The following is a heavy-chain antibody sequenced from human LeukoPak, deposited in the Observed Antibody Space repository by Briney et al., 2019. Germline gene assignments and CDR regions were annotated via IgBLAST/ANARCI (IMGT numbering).Heavy chain of an antibody. CDR2: INHSGST. V-gene: IGHV4-34*01. J-gene: IGHJ4*02. CDR3: ARAGDSSGAKPDFDY. Sequence: SETLSLTCTVSGGSISSYYWSWIRQPPGKGLEWIGEINHSGSTNYNPSLKSRVTISVDTSKNQFSLKLSSVTAADTAVYYCARAGDSSGAKPDFDYWGQGTLVTVSS. D-gene: IGHD3-22*01. CDR1: GGSISSYY.